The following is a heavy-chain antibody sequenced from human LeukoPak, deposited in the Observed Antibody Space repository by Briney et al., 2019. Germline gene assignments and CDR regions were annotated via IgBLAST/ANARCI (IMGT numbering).Heavy chain of an antibody. V-gene: IGHV3-23*01. CDR2: ISGSGGST. CDR3: AKNEAESFYYYYGMDV. J-gene: IGHJ6*02. Sequence: GGSLRLSCAASGFTFSSYAMSWVRQAPGKGLEWVSAISGSGGSTYYADSVKGRFTISRDNSKNTLYLQMNSLRAEDTAVYYCAKNEAESFYYYYGMDVWGQGTTVTVSS. D-gene: IGHD1-26*01. CDR1: GFTFSSYA.